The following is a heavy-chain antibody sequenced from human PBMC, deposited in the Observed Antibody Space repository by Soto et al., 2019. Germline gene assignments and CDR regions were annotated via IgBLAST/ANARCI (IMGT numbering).Heavy chain of an antibody. D-gene: IGHD1-1*01. CDR1: GFTFSSYA. J-gene: IGHJ4*02. CDR2: ISYDGSNK. Sequence: PGGSLRLSCAASGFTFSSYAMHWVRQAPGKGLEWVAVISYDGSNKYYADSVKGRFTISRDNSKNTLYLQMNSLRAEDTAVYYCARARSVGAPANNWFADYWGQGTLVTVSS. V-gene: IGHV3-30-3*01. CDR3: ARARSVGAPANNWFADY.